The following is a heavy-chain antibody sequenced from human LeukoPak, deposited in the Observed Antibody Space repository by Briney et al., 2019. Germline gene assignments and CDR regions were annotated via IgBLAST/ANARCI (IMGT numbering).Heavy chain of an antibody. CDR2: INPNSGAT. J-gene: IGHJ4*02. Sequence: ASVKASCKASGYTFTGYYMHWVRQAPGQGLQWMGWINPNSGATNYAQKFQGRVTMTRDTSISTAYMELRSLGSDDTAVYYCARKHETELAEFDYWGQGSLVTVSS. V-gene: IGHV1-2*02. CDR3: ARKHETELAEFDY. D-gene: IGHD1-14*01. CDR1: GYTFTGYY.